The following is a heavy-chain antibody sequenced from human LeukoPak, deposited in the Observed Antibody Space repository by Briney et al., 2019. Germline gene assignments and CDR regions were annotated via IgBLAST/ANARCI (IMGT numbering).Heavy chain of an antibody. CDR2: ISSSGSTI. CDR3: ARCWGRGTSCYAFDI. Sequence: PGGSLRLSCAASGFTFSDYYMSWIRQAPGKGLEWVSYISSSGSTIYYADSVKGRFTISRDNAKNSLYLQMNSLRAEDTAVYYCARCWGRGTSCYAFDIWGQGTMVTVSS. J-gene: IGHJ3*02. CDR1: GFTFSDYY. V-gene: IGHV3-11*01. D-gene: IGHD2-2*01.